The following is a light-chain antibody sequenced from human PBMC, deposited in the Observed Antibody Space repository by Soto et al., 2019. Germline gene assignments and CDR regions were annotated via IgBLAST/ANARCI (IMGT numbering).Light chain of an antibody. CDR3: QQLNSYPSLT. J-gene: IGKJ4*01. V-gene: IGKV1-9*01. Sequence: GDTVTITCLSSESIRTWLAWYQHKPGKAPKLLIYAASTLQSGVPSRFSGSGSGTEFTLTISSLQPEDFATYYCQQLNSYPSLTFGGGTKVDI. CDR2: AAS. CDR1: ESIRTW.